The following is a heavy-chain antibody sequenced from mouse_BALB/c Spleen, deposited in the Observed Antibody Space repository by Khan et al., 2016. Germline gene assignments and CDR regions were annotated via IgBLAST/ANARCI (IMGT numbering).Heavy chain of an antibody. J-gene: IGHJ2*01. CDR3: TRGVTTVVDYFDY. Sequence: EVELVESGGGLVKPGGSLKLSCAASGFTFSSYAMSWVRQTPEKRLEWVASISSGGNTFYPDSLKGRFTISRDNARNILYLQMSSLRSEDTAMCYSTRGVTTVVDYFDYWGQGTTLTVSS. CDR1: GFTFSSYA. V-gene: IGHV5-6-5*01. D-gene: IGHD1-1*01. CDR2: ISSGGNT.